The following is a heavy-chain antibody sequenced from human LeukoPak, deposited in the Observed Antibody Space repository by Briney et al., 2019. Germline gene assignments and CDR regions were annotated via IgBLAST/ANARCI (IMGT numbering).Heavy chain of an antibody. CDR3: ARVTVTTYYFDY. CDR2: INPTSGDT. CDR1: GYTFIGYY. V-gene: IGHV1-2*02. D-gene: IGHD4-17*01. J-gene: IGHJ4*02. Sequence: ASVKVSCKASGYTFIGYYMHWVRQAPGQGLECMGWINPTSGDTNYAQKFQGRLTMTRDTSISTAYMELSRLRSDDTAVYYCARVTVTTYYFDYWGQGTLVTVSS.